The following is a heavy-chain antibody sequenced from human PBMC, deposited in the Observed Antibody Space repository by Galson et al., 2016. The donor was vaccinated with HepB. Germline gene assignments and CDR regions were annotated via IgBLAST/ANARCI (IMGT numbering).Heavy chain of an antibody. Sequence: SLRLSCAASGFTFDDYNMHWVRQAPGKGLEGASLITWDGGSTYYEVSVKGRFTISRDDRKTSLYRKMNRLRTEDTALYYCTKGGRNHPTAYGSGYYSPQFDYWGQGTLVTVSS. CDR3: TKGGRNHPTAYGSGYYSPQFDY. V-gene: IGHV3-43*01. D-gene: IGHD3-10*01. CDR2: ITWDGGST. CDR1: GFTFDDYN. J-gene: IGHJ4*02.